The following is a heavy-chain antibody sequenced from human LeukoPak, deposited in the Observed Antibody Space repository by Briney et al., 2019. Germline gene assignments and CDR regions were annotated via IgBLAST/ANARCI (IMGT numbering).Heavy chain of an antibody. D-gene: IGHD3-10*01. V-gene: IGHV3-11*04. J-gene: IGHJ4*02. CDR3: ASAYITMVRGVITTFDY. CDR1: GFTFSDYY. CDR2: ISSSGSTI. Sequence: GGSLRLSCAASGFTFSDYYMSWIRQAPGKGLEWVSYISSSGSTIYYADSVKGRFTISRDNAKNSLYLQMNSLRAEDTAVYYCASAYITMVRGVITTFDYWGQGTLVTVSS.